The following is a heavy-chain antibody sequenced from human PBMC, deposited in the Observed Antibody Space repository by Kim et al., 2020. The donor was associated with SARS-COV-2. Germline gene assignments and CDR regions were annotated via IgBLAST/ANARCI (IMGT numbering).Heavy chain of an antibody. V-gene: IGHV3-74*01. CDR3: VRVDRGYSYGYDY. Sequence: WGSLRLSCTASGCTFSSYCKHWVRQAPGKGLVWVSRISSDGSDTIYADSVKGRFTISRDNAKNTLSLQMNSLRAEDTAVYYCVRVDRGYSYGYDYWGQGILVTVSS. CDR1: GCTFSSYC. J-gene: IGHJ4*02. D-gene: IGHD5-18*01. CDR2: ISSDGSDT.